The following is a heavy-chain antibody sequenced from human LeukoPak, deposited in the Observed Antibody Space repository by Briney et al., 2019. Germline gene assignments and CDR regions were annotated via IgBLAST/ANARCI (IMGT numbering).Heavy chain of an antibody. CDR3: AKNSGNSDFDY. J-gene: IGHJ4*02. Sequence: SETLSLTCTVSGGSISSYYWSWIRQPPGKGLEWIGEISHGGSTYYNPSLKSRVTISVDKSENHFSLKLSSVTAADTAVYYCAKNSGNSDFDYWGQGTLITVSS. V-gene: IGHV4-59*12. CDR1: GGSISSYY. D-gene: IGHD1-26*01. CDR2: ISHGGST.